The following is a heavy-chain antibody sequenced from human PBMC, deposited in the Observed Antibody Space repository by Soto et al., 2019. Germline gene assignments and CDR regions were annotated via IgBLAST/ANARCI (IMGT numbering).Heavy chain of an antibody. D-gene: IGHD3-3*02. J-gene: IGHJ4*02. CDR2: MNPNSGNT. CDR1: GYTFTSYD. V-gene: IGHV1-8*01. CDR3: ARVSRLDIFVDY. Sequence: QVQLVQSGAEVKKPGASVKVSCKASGYTFTSYDINWVRQATGQGLEWMGWMNPNSGNTGYAEKFQGRVTMTRNTSISTAYMELSSLRSEDTAVYYCARVSRLDIFVDYWGQGTLVTVSS.